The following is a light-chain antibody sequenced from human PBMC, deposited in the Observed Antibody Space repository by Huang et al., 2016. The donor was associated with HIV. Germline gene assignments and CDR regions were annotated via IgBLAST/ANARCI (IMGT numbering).Light chain of an antibody. V-gene: IGKV1-39*01. Sequence: DIQMTQSPPSLSASVGDRVTITCRASQSISSYLNWYQQKPGKAPKLLIYAASSLQSGVPSRFSGSGSGTDFTLTISSLQPEDFATYYCQQSYSFALTFGGGTKVEIK. J-gene: IGKJ4*01. CDR2: AAS. CDR1: QSISSY. CDR3: QQSYSFALT.